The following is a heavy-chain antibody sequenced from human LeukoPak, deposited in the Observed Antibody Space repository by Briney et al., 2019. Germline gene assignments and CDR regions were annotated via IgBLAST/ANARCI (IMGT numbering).Heavy chain of an antibody. CDR2: IYPGDSAT. Sequence: GESLKISCKGSGYNFTNYWIGWVRQMPGKGLEWMGIIYPGDSATRYSPSFQGQVTTSADKSISTAYLQWSSLKASDTAFYYCARSDSSGPARGIQHWGQGTLVTVSS. CDR1: GYNFTNYW. V-gene: IGHV5-51*01. J-gene: IGHJ1*01. D-gene: IGHD3-22*01. CDR3: ARSDSSGPARGIQH.